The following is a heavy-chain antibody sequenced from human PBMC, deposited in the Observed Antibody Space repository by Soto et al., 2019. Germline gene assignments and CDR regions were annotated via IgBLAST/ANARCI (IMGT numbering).Heavy chain of an antibody. CDR2: TSGSGGST. CDR3: AKDQRGFSSTARIDY. V-gene: IGHV3-23*01. Sequence: EVQLLESGGGLVQPGGSLRLSCAASGFTFSSYAMSWVRQAPGKGLEWVSSTSGSGGSTYYADSVKGRFTISRDNSKKTLYLQMNSLRAEDTAVYYCAKDQRGFSSTARIDYWGQGTLVTVSS. D-gene: IGHD6-13*01. J-gene: IGHJ4*02. CDR1: GFTFSSYA.